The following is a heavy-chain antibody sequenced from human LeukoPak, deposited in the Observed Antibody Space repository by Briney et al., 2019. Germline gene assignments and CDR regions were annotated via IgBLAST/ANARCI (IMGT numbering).Heavy chain of an antibody. J-gene: IGHJ6*04. CDR2: VSAYNGNT. CDR1: GYTFTSYG. D-gene: IGHD6-13*01. V-gene: IGHV1-18*04. Sequence: ASVKVSCKASGYTFTSYGISWVRQAPGQGLEWMGWVSAYNGNTNYAQKLQGRVTMTTDTSTSTAYMELRSLRSGDTAVYYCARETRNIAATGYYYYGMDVWGKGTTVTVSS. CDR3: ARETRNIAATGYYYYGMDV.